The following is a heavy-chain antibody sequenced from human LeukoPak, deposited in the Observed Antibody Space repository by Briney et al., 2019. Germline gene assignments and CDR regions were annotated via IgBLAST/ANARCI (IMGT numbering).Heavy chain of an antibody. J-gene: IGHJ4*02. D-gene: IGHD6-19*01. CDR2: ISYSGST. Sequence: SETLSLTCTVSGGSISSYYWNWIRQPPGKGLEWIGYISYSGSTNYNPSLKSRVTISLDTSKNQFSLKLSSVTAADTAVYYCAGGGQWLVQGYWGQGILVTVSS. CDR1: GGSISSYY. CDR3: AGGGQWLVQGY. V-gene: IGHV4-59*01.